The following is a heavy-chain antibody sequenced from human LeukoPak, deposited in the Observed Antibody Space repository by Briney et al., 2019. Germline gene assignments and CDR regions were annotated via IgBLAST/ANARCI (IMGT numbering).Heavy chain of an antibody. CDR3: ARAARRGSSSRFDY. CDR1: GGTFSSYA. Sequence: SVKVSCKASGGTFSSYAISWVRQAPGQGLEWMGRIIPIFGTANYAQKFQGRVTITADKSTSAAYMELSSLRSEDTAVYYCARAARRGSSSRFDYWGQGTLVTVSS. V-gene: IGHV1-69*06. D-gene: IGHD6-6*01. CDR2: IIPIFGTA. J-gene: IGHJ4*02.